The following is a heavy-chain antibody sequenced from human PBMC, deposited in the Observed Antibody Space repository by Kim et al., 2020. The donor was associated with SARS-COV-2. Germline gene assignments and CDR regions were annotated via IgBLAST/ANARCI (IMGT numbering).Heavy chain of an antibody. D-gene: IGHD7-27*01. J-gene: IGHJ2*01. V-gene: IGHV4-34*01. CDR2: INHSGST. Sequence: SETLSLTCAVYGGSFSGYYWSWIRQPPGKGLEWIGEINHSGSTNYNPSLKSRVTISVDTSKNQFSLKLSSVTAADTAVYYCARGPNWGSWYFDLWGRGTLVTVSS. CDR1: GGSFSGYY. CDR3: ARGPNWGSWYFDL.